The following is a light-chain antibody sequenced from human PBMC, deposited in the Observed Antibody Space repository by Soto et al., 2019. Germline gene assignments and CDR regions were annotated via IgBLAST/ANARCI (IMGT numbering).Light chain of an antibody. Sequence: EIVLTQSPGTLSLSPGERATLSCRASQSVSSSYFAWYQQKPGQAPRLLIYGAASRATGIPDGFSGSGAGTDFSLLISRLEPEDFAAYFCWQYGNSPPNTFGGGTKVEIK. CDR2: GAA. J-gene: IGKJ4*01. CDR3: WQYGNSPPNT. CDR1: QSVSSSY. V-gene: IGKV3-20*01.